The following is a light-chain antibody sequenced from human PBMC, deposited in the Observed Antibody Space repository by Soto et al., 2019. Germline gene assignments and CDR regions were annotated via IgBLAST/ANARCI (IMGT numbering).Light chain of an antibody. J-gene: IGLJ6*01. CDR3: SSYTSSSTRV. V-gene: IGLV2-14*01. CDR1: TADIGAYSY. Sequence: QSALTQPASVSGSPGQSITISCTGTTADIGAYSYVCWYQQHPGKAPKLRIYDVSNRPSGVSNRFSGSESGNTASLTLSGLQAEDEADYYCSSYTSSSTRVFGTGTQLTVL. CDR2: DVS.